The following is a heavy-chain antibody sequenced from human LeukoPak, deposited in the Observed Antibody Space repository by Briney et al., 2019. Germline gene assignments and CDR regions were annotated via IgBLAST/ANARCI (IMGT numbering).Heavy chain of an antibody. CDR3: ASTVVDYFDY. CDR1: GFSISSGGYY. Sequence: SETLSLTCTVSGFSISSGGYYWGWMRQHPGKGLEWPGYIYYSGSTYYNPSLKSRVTISVDTSKNQFSLKLSSVTAADTAVYYCASTVVDYFDYWGQGTLVTVSS. V-gene: IGHV4-31*03. D-gene: IGHD4-23*01. J-gene: IGHJ4*02. CDR2: IYYSGST.